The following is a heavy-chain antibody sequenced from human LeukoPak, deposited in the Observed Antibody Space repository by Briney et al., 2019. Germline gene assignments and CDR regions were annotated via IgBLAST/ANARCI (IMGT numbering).Heavy chain of an antibody. CDR3: ARDRLNGRRFDP. J-gene: IGHJ5*02. D-gene: IGHD2-15*01. V-gene: IGHV3-21*01. CDR2: ISSSSSYI. Sequence: GGSLRLSCAASGFTFSSYAMSWVRQAPGKGLEWVSSISSSSSYIYYADSVKGRFTICRDNAKNSLYLQMNSLRAEDTAVYYCARDRLNGRRFDPWGQGTLVTVSS. CDR1: GFTFSSYA.